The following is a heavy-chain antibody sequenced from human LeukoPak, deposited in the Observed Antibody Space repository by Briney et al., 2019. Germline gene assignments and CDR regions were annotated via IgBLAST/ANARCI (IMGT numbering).Heavy chain of an antibody. D-gene: IGHD3-3*01. Sequence: PGGSLRLSCAASGFTFSGYGMHWVRQAPGRGLEWVALIYYDGSNKYYADSVKGRFTISRDNSKNTLYLQMNSLRAEDTAVYYCARSPYDFWSGYLLSWGQGTLVTVSS. V-gene: IGHV3-33*01. J-gene: IGHJ5*02. CDR1: GFTFSGYG. CDR3: ARSPYDFWSGYLLS. CDR2: IYYDGSNK.